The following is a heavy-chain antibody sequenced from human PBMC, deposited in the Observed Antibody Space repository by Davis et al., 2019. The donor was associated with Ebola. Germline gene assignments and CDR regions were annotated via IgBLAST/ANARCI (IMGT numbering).Heavy chain of an antibody. CDR2: MRSKADGGTA. CDR1: GLSLSDTW. J-gene: IGHJ4*02. D-gene: IGHD2-8*02. CDR3: AASRAAPGGFDY. V-gene: IGHV3-15*05. Sequence: PGGSLRLSCAASGLSLSDTWMSWFRQIPGKGLEWLGRMRSKADGGTADYAAPTEYAAPAKGRFTISRDGSKNTLYLQMNSVTSEDSGIYYCAASRAAPGGFDYWSQGSLVTVSS.